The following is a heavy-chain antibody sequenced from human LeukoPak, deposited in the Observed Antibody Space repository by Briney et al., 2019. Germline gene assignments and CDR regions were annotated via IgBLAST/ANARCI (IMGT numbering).Heavy chain of an antibody. CDR1: GFTFSSYS. CDR2: ISSSSSYI. Sequence: PGGSLRLSCAASGFTFSSYSMNWVRQAPGKGLEWVSSISSSSSYIYYADSVKGRFTISRDNAKNSLYLQMNSLRAEDTAVYYCARDGDGYNTFDYWGQGTLVTVSS. V-gene: IGHV3-21*01. J-gene: IGHJ4*02. CDR3: ARDGDGYNTFDY. D-gene: IGHD5-24*01.